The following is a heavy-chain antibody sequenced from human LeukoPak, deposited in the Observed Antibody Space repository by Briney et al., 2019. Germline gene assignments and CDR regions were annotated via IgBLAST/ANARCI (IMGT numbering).Heavy chain of an antibody. CDR2: INHSGST. CDR1: GGSFSGYY. D-gene: IGHD3-22*01. CDR3: ARGSPGRRGSGYYH. Sequence: PSETLSLTCAVYGGSFSGYYWSWIRQPPGKGLEWIGEINHSGSTNYNPSLKSRVTISVDTSKNQFSLKLSSVTAADTAVYYCARGSPGRRGSGYYHWGQGTPVIVSS. V-gene: IGHV4-34*01. J-gene: IGHJ4*02.